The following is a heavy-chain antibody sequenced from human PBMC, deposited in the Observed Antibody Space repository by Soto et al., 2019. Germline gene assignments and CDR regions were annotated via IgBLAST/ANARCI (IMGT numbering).Heavy chain of an antibody. CDR2: IYYSGST. CDR3: ARRWGGTFDY. Sequence: SETLSLTCTVSGGSISSYYWSWIRQPPGKGLEWIGYIYYSGSTNYNPSHKRRVTISVDTSKNQFTLKMSSRTAADTAVYYCARRWGGTFDYWGQGTLVTVS. D-gene: IGHD2-21*01. CDR1: GGSISSYY. V-gene: IGHV4-59*01. J-gene: IGHJ4*02.